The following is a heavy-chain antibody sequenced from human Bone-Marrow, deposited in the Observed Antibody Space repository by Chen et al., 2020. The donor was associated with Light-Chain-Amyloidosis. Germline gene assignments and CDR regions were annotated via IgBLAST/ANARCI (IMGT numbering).Heavy chain of an antibody. CDR2: IKRESDGGTT. CDR3: ASDGGLVVVEAAV. J-gene: IGHJ4*02. V-gene: IGHV3-15*01. D-gene: IGHD2-21*01. Sequence: EVRLVESGGGVVKPGGSLRLSCEASGFSFSNAWVTWVRQAPGKGLEWLGRIKRESDGGTTAFAASVKGIFGISRDQTRNTVYLQMSSLKSDDTAIYYCASDGGLVVVEAAVWGQGTQVTVSS. CDR1: GFSFSNAW.